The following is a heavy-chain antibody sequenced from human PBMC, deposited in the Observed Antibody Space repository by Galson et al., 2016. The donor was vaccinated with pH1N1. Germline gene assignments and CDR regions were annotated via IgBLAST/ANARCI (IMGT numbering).Heavy chain of an antibody. Sequence: CAISGDSVSSNSATWNWIRQSPSRGLEWLGRTYYRSKWYNDYAESVKSRIIISPDTSKNKLALQLNSVTPADTAVYYCARGVIDYDFWSGYQDHAAFDILGQGTMVIVSS. CDR1: GDSVSSNSAT. D-gene: IGHD3-3*01. CDR2: TYYRSKWYN. V-gene: IGHV6-1*01. J-gene: IGHJ3*02. CDR3: ARGVIDYDFWSGYQDHAAFDI.